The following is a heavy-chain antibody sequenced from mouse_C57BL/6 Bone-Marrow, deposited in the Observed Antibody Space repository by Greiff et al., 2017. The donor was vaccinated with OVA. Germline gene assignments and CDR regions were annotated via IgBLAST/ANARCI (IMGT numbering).Heavy chain of an antibody. Sequence: EVQVVESGAELVRPGASVKLSCTASGFNIKDDYMHWVKQRPEQGLEWIGWIDPENGDTEYASKFQGKATITADTSSNTAYLQLSSLTSEDTAVYYCTTWSLFDYWGQGTTLTVSS. V-gene: IGHV14-4*01. CDR2: IDPENGDT. CDR3: TTWSLFDY. CDR1: GFNIKDDY. J-gene: IGHJ2*01. D-gene: IGHD6-1*01.